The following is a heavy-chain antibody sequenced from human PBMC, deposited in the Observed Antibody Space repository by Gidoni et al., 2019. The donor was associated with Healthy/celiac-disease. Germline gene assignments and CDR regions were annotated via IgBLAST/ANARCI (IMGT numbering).Heavy chain of an antibody. CDR1: GVTFPSYA. V-gene: IGHV1-69*01. D-gene: IGHD3-10*01. J-gene: IGHJ6*02. CDR2: ILPIFGTA. CDR3: ARDWYREGYYYYGMDV. Sequence: VQLVQSGAEVKTPGSSVKVSCKASGVTFPSYASSWMRQAPGQGLEWMGGILPIFGTANNAQKFQGRVTITADESTSTAYMELSSLRSEDTAVYYCARDWYREGYYYYGMDVWGQGTTVTVSS.